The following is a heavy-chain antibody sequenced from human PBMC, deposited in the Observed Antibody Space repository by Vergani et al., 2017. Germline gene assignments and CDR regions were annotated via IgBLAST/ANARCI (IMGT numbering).Heavy chain of an antibody. V-gene: IGHV1-46*03. CDR2: INPSGGHT. Sequence: VQVVQSGAEVKKSGASVTVSCKTSGYTFSNYYMHWVRQAPGQGLEWMGIINPSGGHTNYAKKFQGRVTMTRDTSTSTVYMGLSSLRSEDTAIYYCARGDYGILTGYRYWGQGTLVTVSA. CDR1: GYTFSNYY. J-gene: IGHJ4*02. D-gene: IGHD3-9*01. CDR3: ARGDYGILTGYRY.